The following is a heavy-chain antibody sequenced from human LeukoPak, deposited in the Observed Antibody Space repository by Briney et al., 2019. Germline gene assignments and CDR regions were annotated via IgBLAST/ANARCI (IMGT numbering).Heavy chain of an antibody. CDR2: ISYDGSNK. D-gene: IGHD1/OR15-1a*01. V-gene: IGHV3-30*18. CDR3: AKDTSTFAAQQQRGDY. J-gene: IGHJ4*02. CDR1: GFTFSSYG. Sequence: GGSLRLSCAASGFTFSSYGMHWVRQAPGKGLEWVAVISYDGSNKYYADSVKGRFTISRDNSKNTLYLQMNSLRAEDTAVYYCAKDTSTFAAQQQRGDYWGQGTLVTVSS.